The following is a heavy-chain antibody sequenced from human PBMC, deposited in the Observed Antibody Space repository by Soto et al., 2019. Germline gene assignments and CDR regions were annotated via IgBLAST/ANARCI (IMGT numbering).Heavy chain of an antibody. Sequence: SVKVSCKASGGTFSSYAISWVRQAPGQGLEWMGGIIPIFGTANYAQKFQGRVTITADKSTSTAYMELSSLRSEDTAVYYCAREVARDLEVPTTGTSHFDYWGQGTLVTVSS. CDR2: IIPIFGTA. J-gene: IGHJ4*02. D-gene: IGHD1-1*01. CDR3: AREVARDLEVPTTGTSHFDY. CDR1: GGTFSSYA. V-gene: IGHV1-69*06.